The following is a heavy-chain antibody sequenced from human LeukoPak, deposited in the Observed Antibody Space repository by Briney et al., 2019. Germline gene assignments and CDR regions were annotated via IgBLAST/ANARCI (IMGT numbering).Heavy chain of an antibody. J-gene: IGHJ4*02. CDR1: GYTFTNFG. CDR2: ISGYNGNT. V-gene: IGHV1-18*01. D-gene: IGHD3-22*01. Sequence: ASVKVSCKASGYTFTNFGISWVRQAPGQGLEWMGWISGYNGNTNYAQKLQGRVTMTTDTSTSTAYMELRSLRSDDTAVYYCARDSGSYYYDSSGYYDYWGQGTLVTVSS. CDR3: ARDSGSYYYDSSGYYDY.